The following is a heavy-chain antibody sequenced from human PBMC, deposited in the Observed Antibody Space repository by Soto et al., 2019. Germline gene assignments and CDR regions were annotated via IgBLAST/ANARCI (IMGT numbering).Heavy chain of an antibody. CDR3: ALGPYCSSTSCYKGLYYYYYGTEV. D-gene: IGHD2-2*02. CDR1: GGTFSSYA. V-gene: IGHV1-69*13. CDR2: IIPIFGTA. J-gene: IGHJ6*02. Sequence: SVKVSCKASGGTFSSYAISWVRQAPGQGLEWMGGIIPIFGTANYAQKFQGRVTITADESTSTAYMELSSLRSEDTAVYYCALGPYCSSTSCYKGLYYYYYGTEVWGQETTVNVSS.